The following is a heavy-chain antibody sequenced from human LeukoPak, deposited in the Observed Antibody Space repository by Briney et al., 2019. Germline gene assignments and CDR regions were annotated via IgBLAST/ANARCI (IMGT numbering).Heavy chain of an antibody. CDR3: ARGEGLKDAFDI. CDR2: INPDSGGT. Sequence: ASVKVSCKASGYTFTGYYMHWVRQAPGQGLEWMGWINPDSGGTNYAQKFQGRVTMTRDTSISTAYMELSRLRSDDTAVYYCARGEGLKDAFDIWGQGTMVTVSS. CDR1: GYTFTGYY. D-gene: IGHD3-3*01. J-gene: IGHJ3*02. V-gene: IGHV1-2*02.